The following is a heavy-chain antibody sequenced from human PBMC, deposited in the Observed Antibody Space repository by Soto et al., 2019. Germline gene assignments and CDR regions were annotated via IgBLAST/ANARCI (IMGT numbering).Heavy chain of an antibody. J-gene: IGHJ4*02. V-gene: IGHV4-38-2*02. D-gene: IGHD3-10*01. CDR2: IYYSGST. CDR1: GYSISSGYY. CDR3: ARENRWYGSADY. Sequence: SETLSLTCAVSGYSISSGYYWGWIRQPPGKGLEWIGYIYYSGSTYYNPSLKSRVTISVDTSKNQFSLKLSSVTAADTAVYYCARENRWYGSADYWGQGTLVTVSS.